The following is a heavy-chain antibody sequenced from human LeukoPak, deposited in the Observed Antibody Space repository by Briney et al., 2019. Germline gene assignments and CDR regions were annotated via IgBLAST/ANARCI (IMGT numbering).Heavy chain of an antibody. CDR1: GFTFSSYA. J-gene: IGHJ3*02. Sequence: GGSLRLSCAASGFTFSSYAMSWVRQAPGKGLEWVSAISGRGGSTYYADSVKGRFTISRDNSKNTLYLQMKSLRAEDTAEYYCAKILNYFDSIYAFDMRVQGTMVTVSS. CDR2: ISGRGGST. V-gene: IGHV3-23*01. CDR3: AKILNYFDSIYAFDM. D-gene: IGHD3-22*01.